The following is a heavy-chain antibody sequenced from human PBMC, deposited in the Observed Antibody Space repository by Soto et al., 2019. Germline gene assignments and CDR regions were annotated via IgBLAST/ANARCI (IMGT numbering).Heavy chain of an antibody. D-gene: IGHD2-2*01. CDR3: ARAVLPATAPFDY. J-gene: IGHJ4*02. V-gene: IGHV4-61*08. CDR1: GGSISSGGYY. Sequence: SETLSLTCTVSGGSISSGGYYWSWIRQHPGKGLEWIGYIYYSGSTNYNPSLQSRVTISVDTSKNQFSLKLSSVTAADTAVHYCARAVLPATAPFDYWGQGTLVTVSS. CDR2: IYYSGST.